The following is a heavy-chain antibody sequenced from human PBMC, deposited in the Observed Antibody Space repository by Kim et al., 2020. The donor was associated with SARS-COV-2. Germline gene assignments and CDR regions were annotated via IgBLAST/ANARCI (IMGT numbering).Heavy chain of an antibody. Sequence: TKYSQRFQGRVTIIRDTSASTAYMELSSLKSEDTAVYYCARSGTYYGMDVWGQGTTVTVSS. CDR2: T. J-gene: IGHJ6*02. CDR3: ARSGTYYGMDV. V-gene: IGHV1-3*01.